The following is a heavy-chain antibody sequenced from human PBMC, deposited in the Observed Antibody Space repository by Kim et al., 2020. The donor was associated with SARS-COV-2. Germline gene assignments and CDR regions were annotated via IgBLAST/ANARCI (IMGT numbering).Heavy chain of an antibody. V-gene: IGHV3-33*01. Sequence: GGSLRLSCAASGFTFSSYGMHWVRQAPGKGLEWVAVIWYDGSNKYYADSVKGRFTISRDNSKNTLYLQMNSLRAEDTAVYYCARETQLELSLFGGINQKDYYYYYYGMDVWGQGTTVTVSS. CDR1: GFTFSSYG. CDR2: IWYDGSNK. CDR3: ARETQLELSLFGGINQKDYYYYYYGMDV. D-gene: IGHD1-7*01. J-gene: IGHJ6*02.